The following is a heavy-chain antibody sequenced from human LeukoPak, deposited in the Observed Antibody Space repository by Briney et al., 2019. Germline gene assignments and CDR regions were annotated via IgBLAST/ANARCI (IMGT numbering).Heavy chain of an antibody. D-gene: IGHD1-26*01. V-gene: IGHV1-46*01. CDR3: ARDGAAATKRGHFDY. Sequence: ASVKVSCKASGYTFTSYYMHWVRQAPGQGLEWMGVINPSGGSTTYGQKFQGRVTMTRDTSTLTVYIELSSLRSDDTAMYYCARDGAAATKRGHFDYWGQGTLVTVSS. CDR1: GYTFTSYY. J-gene: IGHJ4*02. CDR2: INPSGGST.